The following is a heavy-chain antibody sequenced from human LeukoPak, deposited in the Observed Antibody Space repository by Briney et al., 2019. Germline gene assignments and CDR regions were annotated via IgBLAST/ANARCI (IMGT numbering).Heavy chain of an antibody. V-gene: IGHV3-23*01. CDR2: LTGGGHNT. D-gene: IGHD2-15*01. Sequence: HPGGSLRLSCAASGFPFSNYALYWVRQAPGKGLECISTLTGGGHNTYYADSVKGRFTISRDNSKNTLYLQMNSLRDDDTAVYYCAKDVRRWFYGMDVWGQGTTVTVSS. J-gene: IGHJ6*02. CDR3: AKDVRRWFYGMDV. CDR1: GFPFSNYA.